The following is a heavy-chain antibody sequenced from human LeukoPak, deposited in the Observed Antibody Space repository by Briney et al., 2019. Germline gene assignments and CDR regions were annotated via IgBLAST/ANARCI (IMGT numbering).Heavy chain of an antibody. D-gene: IGHD3-3*01. V-gene: IGHV4-31*03. CDR1: GGSISSGGYY. J-gene: IGHJ4*02. CDR2: IYYSGST. Sequence: SQTLSLTCTVSGGSISSGGYYWSWIRQHPGKGLEWIGYIYYSGSTYYTPSLKSRVTISVDTSKNQFSLKLSSVTAADTAVYYCARGARLHDFWSGFGGFDYWGQGTLVTVSS. CDR3: ARGARLHDFWSGFGGFDY.